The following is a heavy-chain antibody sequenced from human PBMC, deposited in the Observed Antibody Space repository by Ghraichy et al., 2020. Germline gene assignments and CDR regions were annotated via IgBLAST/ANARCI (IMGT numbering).Heavy chain of an antibody. V-gene: IGHV3-48*02. J-gene: IGHJ4*02. CDR1: EFTFSNYS. CDR3: AGSVGWYWDY. CDR2: ISSSSSTI. Sequence: GGSLRLSCAASEFTFSNYSMNWVRQAPGKGLEWVSYISSSSSTIYYAATVKGRFTISRDNAKNSLYLRMNRLRDEDTAVYYCAGSVGWYWDYWGQGTLVTVSS. D-gene: IGHD3-10*01.